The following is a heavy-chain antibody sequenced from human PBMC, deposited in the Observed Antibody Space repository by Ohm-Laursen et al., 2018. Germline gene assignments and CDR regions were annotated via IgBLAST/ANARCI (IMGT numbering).Heavy chain of an antibody. CDR1: GGSISNYY. Sequence: GTLSLTCTVSGGSISNYYWSWTRQHPGKGLEWIGYVYYSGNTYYNPSLKSRVTISVDTSKNQFSLKLSSVTAADTAVYYCARCIAATGLYWFDPWGQGTLVTVSS. CDR3: ARCIAATGLYWFDP. J-gene: IGHJ5*02. CDR2: VYYSGNT. V-gene: IGHV4-59*06. D-gene: IGHD6-13*01.